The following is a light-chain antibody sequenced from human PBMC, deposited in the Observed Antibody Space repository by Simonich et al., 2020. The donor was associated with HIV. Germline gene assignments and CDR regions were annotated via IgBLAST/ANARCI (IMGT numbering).Light chain of an antibody. CDR2: DVS. J-gene: IGLJ3*02. V-gene: IGLV2-14*03. Sequence: GTYGDVGGYNYVSWYQQPPGKAPKLIIYDVSKRPSGVSSLFSASKSGNAASLTISGLQADAEADYYCSSYTSISTWVFGEGTKLTVL. CDR3: SSYTSISTWV. CDR1: YGDVGGYNY.